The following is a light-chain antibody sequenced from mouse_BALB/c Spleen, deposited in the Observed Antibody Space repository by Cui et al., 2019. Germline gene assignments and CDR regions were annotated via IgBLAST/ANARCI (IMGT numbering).Light chain of an antibody. Sequence: QIVLTQSPALMSASQGEKVTMTCSASSSVSYMYWYQQKPRSSPKPWIYLTSNLASGVPARFSGSVSGTSYSLTISSMEAEDAATYYCQQWSSNPLTFGAGTKLELK. CDR3: QQWSSNPLT. J-gene: IGKJ5*01. V-gene: IGKV4-68*01. CDR2: LTS. CDR1: SSVSY.